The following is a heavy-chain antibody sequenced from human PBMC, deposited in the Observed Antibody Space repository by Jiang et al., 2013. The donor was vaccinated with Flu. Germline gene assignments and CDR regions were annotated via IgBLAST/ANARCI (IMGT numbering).Heavy chain of an antibody. V-gene: IGHV3-23*01. CDR1: GFTFSSYA. Sequence: QLLESGGGLVQPGGSLRLSCAASGFTFSSYAMSWVRQAPGKGLEWVSAISGSGGSTYYADSVKGRFTISRDNSKNTLYLQMNSLRAEDTAVYYCASHGELRFLSKLDPWGQGTLVTVSS. J-gene: IGHJ5*02. CDR3: ASHGELRFLSKLDP. CDR2: ISGSGGST. D-gene: IGHD3-10*01.